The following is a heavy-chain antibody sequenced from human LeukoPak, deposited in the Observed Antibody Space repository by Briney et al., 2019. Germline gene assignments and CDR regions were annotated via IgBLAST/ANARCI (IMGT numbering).Heavy chain of an antibody. CDR3: VAYSGYDWRGIDY. CDR1: GFTLSSYA. CDR2: IISNGVST. V-gene: IGHV3-64D*06. Sequence: GGSLRVSCSASGFTLSSYAMHWVRQAPGKGLEYVSAIISNGVSTYYADSVKGRFTIPRDNSKNTLYLQMSSPRAEDTAVYYCVAYSGYDWRGIDYWGQGTLVTVSS. J-gene: IGHJ4*02. D-gene: IGHD5-12*01.